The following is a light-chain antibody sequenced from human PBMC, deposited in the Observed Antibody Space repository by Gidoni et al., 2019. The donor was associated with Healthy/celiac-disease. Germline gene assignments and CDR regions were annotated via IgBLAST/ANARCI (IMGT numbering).Light chain of an antibody. CDR2: KAS. Sequence: DIQMTQSPSTLSASVGDRVTITSRASQSISSWLAWYQQKPGKAPKLLIYKASSLESGVPSRFSGSGSGTEFTLTISSLQPDDFATYYCQQYNSYLCSFGQXTKLEIK. J-gene: IGKJ2*04. CDR3: QQYNSYLCS. CDR1: QSISSW. V-gene: IGKV1-5*03.